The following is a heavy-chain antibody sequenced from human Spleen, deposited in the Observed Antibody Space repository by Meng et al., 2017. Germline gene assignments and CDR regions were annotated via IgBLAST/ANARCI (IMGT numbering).Heavy chain of an antibody. Sequence: GESLKISCAASGFTVSSNYMNWVRQAPGKGLEWVSYISGRSTTIYYADSVKGRFTISRDNAKNSLYLQMNSLRVEDTAVYYCASQRYSGYDRSAYWGEGTLVTVSS. CDR3: ASQRYSGYDRSAY. J-gene: IGHJ4*02. CDR2: ISGRSTTI. D-gene: IGHD5-12*01. CDR1: GFTVSSNY. V-gene: IGHV3-48*01.